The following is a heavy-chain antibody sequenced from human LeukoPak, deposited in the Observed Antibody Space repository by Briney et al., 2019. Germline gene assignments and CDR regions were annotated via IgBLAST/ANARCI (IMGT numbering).Heavy chain of an antibody. Sequence: PGGSLRLSCAASGFTFSKSGMTWVRQAPGKGLEWVSVIYSGGSTYYADSVKGRFTISRDNSKNMLYLRMNSLRVEDTAVYYCARDSAAVIVVGYWGQGTLVTVSS. V-gene: IGHV3-66*01. J-gene: IGHJ4*02. CDR1: GFTFSKSG. CDR2: IYSGGST. CDR3: ARDSAAVIVVGY. D-gene: IGHD2-2*01.